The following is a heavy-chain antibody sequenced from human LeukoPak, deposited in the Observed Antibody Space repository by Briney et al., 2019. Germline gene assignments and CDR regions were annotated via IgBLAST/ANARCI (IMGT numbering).Heavy chain of an antibody. D-gene: IGHD1-26*01. Sequence: SETLSLTCTVSGGSISSYYWSWIRQPPGKGLEWIGYIYYSGSTNYNPSLKSRVTISVDTSKNQFSLKLSSVTAADTAVFYCARHFRREVLIGSAFDIWGQGTMVTVSS. CDR1: GGSISSYY. CDR3: ARHFRREVLIGSAFDI. J-gene: IGHJ3*02. V-gene: IGHV4-59*01. CDR2: IYYSGST.